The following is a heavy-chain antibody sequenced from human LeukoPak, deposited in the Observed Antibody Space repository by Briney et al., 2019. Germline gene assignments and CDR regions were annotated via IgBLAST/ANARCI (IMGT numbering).Heavy chain of an antibody. D-gene: IGHD6-13*01. CDR3: ARGGSSTWRIGYYFDY. V-gene: IGHV4-59*01. J-gene: IGHJ4*02. CDR2: IYSSGST. Sequence: SETLSLTCTVSGGSISSYYWNWIRQAPGKGLEWIGFIYSSGSTNYNPSLKSRVTMSVDTSKNQFSLKLRSVTDADTAVYHCARGGSSTWRIGYYFDYWSQGNLVTVSS. CDR1: GGSISSYY.